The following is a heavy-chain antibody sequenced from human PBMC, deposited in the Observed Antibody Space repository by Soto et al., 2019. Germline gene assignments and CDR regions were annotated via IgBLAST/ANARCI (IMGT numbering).Heavy chain of an antibody. J-gene: IGHJ4*02. V-gene: IGHV5-51*01. D-gene: IGHD6-13*01. CDR3: ARILDAAGTWEY. CDR2: INPGDSES. Sequence: PGESLKISCQGSGYSFTNYWIGWMRQMPGKGLEYMGIINPGDSESRYSPSFKGQVTTSADKSISTAYLQWSSLKASDTAIYYCARILDAAGTWEYWARGTLVTVSS. CDR1: GYSFTNYW.